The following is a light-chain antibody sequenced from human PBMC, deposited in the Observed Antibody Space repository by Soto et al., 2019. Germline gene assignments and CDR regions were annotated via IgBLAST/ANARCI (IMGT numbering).Light chain of an antibody. CDR1: SSNIESNT. J-gene: IGLJ3*02. V-gene: IGLV1-44*01. CDR3: STWDDSLNGWV. CDR2: SNY. Sequence: QSVLTQPPSASGTPGQRVTISCSGSSSNIESNTVTWYQQLPGTAPKLVIYSNYDRPSGVPDRFSGSTSGTSASLVISGLQSDDEAVYFCSTWDDSLNGWVFGGGTKLTVL.